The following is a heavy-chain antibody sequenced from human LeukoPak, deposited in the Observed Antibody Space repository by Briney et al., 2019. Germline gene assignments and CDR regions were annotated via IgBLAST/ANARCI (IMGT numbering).Heavy chain of an antibody. CDR1: GGSISSSSYY. CDR2: IYYSGST. D-gene: IGHD3-22*01. J-gene: IGHJ6*03. Sequence: SETLSLTCTVSGGSISSSSYYWGWIRQPPGKGLEWIGSIYYSGSTYYNPSLKSRVTISVDTSKNQFSLKLSSVTAADTAVYYCARKRTTMIVVASFYYYYYMDVWGKGTTVTVSS. CDR3: ARKRTTMIVVASFYYYYYMDV. V-gene: IGHV4-39*01.